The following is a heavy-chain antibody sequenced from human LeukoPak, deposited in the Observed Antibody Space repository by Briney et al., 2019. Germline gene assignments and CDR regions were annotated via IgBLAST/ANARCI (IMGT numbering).Heavy chain of an antibody. CDR1: GESFSGYS. D-gene: IGHD6-19*01. V-gene: IGHV4-34*12. CDR3: ARRTGWYWGYYFDY. J-gene: IGHJ4*02. CDR2: VIHGGSS. Sequence: SETLSLTCAVYGESFSGYSWSWFRQPPGKGLEWIGEVIHGGSSNYNPSLKSRVTISIHTSKNQFSLNLTSVTAADTAFYYCARRTGWYWGYYFDYWGQGTLVTVSS.